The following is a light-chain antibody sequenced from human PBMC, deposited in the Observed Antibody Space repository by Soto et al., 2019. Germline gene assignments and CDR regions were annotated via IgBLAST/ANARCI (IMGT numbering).Light chain of an antibody. CDR3: QQYATSPLT. CDR1: QSVSDTH. V-gene: IGKV3-20*01. CDR2: DAS. Sequence: VMTQSPATLSVSPGERCTLSCMASQSVSDTHVAWYQQRPGQAPRLLIYDASRRDIGVPDRFSASGSGTEFTLTISRLEPEDVAVYYCQQYATSPLTFGHGTKVDI. J-gene: IGKJ1*01.